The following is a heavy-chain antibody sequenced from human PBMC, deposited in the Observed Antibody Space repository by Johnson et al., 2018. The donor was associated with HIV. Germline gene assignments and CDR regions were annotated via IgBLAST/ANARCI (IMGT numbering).Heavy chain of an antibody. CDR1: GFTFDDYA. Sequence: VQVVESGGGLVQPGRSLRLSCAASGFTFDDYAMHWVRQAPGKGLEWVSGISWNSGSIGYADSVKGRFTISRDNAKNSLYLQMNSLRDEDTALYYCARVGAVAGLYSIWGQGTMVTVSS. CDR3: ARVGAVAGLYSI. V-gene: IGHV3-9*01. D-gene: IGHD6-19*01. CDR2: ISWNSGSI. J-gene: IGHJ3*02.